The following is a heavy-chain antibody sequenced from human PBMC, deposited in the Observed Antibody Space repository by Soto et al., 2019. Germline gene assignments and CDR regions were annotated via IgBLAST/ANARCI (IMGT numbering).Heavy chain of an antibody. V-gene: IGHV4-61*01. D-gene: IGHD2-15*01. CDR2: ISNSGST. J-gene: IGHJ5*02. Sequence: PSETMSLTCIVAGASVTTPTYYWTWIRQPPGQGLEWIGYISNSGSTNYNPSLKSRITISADTSKNQFSLKLNFVCAADTAVYYCARRTSGGNWLDPWGQGTLVTVPQ. CDR1: GASVTTPTYY. CDR3: ARRTSGGNWLDP.